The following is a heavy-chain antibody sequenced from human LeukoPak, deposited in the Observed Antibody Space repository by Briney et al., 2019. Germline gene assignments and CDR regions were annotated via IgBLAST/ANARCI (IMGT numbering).Heavy chain of an antibody. V-gene: IGHV1-24*01. D-gene: IGHD6-19*01. J-gene: IGHJ4*02. Sequence: ASVKVSCKVSGYTLTELSMHWVRQAPGKGLEWMGGFDPEDGETIYAQKFQGRVTMTEDTSTDTVYMELSSLRSEDTAVYYCATDQRKEGVHSGWYDYWGQGTLVTVSS. CDR2: FDPEDGET. CDR3: ATDQRKEGVHSGWYDY. CDR1: GYTLTELS.